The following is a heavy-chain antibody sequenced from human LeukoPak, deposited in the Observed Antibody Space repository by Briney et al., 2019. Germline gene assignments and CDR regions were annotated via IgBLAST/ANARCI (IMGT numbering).Heavy chain of an antibody. J-gene: IGHJ4*02. CDR2: ISYEGSIK. V-gene: IGHV3-30*18. CDR1: GFTFSSHG. Sequence: QPGGSLRLSCAASGFTFSSHGMHWVRQAPGKGLEWVAVISYEGSIKYYADSVKGRFTISRDDSKNTLYLQMNSLRAEDTAVYYCAKDGSGWGYRRPLDYWGQGTLVTVSS. CDR3: AKDGSGWGYRRPLDY. D-gene: IGHD1-26*01.